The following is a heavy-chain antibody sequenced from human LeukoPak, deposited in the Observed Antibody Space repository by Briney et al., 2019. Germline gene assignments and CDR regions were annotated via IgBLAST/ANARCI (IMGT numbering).Heavy chain of an antibody. J-gene: IGHJ3*02. CDR1: GGTFSSYA. CDR2: IIPIFGTA. V-gene: IGHV1-69*13. CDR3: ARDIVAAMNDGFDM. Sequence: GASVKVSCKASGGTFSSYAISWVRQAPGQGLEWMGGIIPIFGTANYAQKFQGRVTITADESTSTAYMELSSLRSGDTAVYYCARDIVAAMNDGFDMWGQGTMVIVSS. D-gene: IGHD5-12*01.